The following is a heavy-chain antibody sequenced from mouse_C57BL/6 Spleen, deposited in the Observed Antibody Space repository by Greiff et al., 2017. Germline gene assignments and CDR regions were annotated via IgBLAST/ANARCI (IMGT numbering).Heavy chain of an antibody. CDR1: GYAFSSYW. CDR3: ARHYYYYGSSYDYAMDY. CDR2: IYPGDGDT. V-gene: IGHV1-80*01. Sequence: LQESGAELVKPGASVKISCKASGYAFSSYWMNWVKQRPGKGLEWIGQIYPGDGDTNYNGKFKGKATLTADKSSSTAYMQLSSLTSEDSAVYFCARHYYYYGSSYDYAMDYWGQGTSVTVSS. J-gene: IGHJ4*01. D-gene: IGHD1-1*01.